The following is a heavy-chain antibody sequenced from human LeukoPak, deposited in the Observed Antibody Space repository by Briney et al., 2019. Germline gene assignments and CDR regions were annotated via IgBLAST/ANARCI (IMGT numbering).Heavy chain of an antibody. CDR2: IYYSGST. V-gene: IGHV4-61*01. D-gene: IGHD6-13*01. Sequence: SETLSLTCTVSGGSASSGSYYWSWIRQPPGKGLEWIGYIYYSGSTNYNPSLKSRVTISVDTSKNQFSLKLSSVTAADTAVYYCARDMRQQGLDYWGQGTLVTVSS. CDR3: ARDMRQQGLDY. CDR1: GGSASSGSYY. J-gene: IGHJ4*02.